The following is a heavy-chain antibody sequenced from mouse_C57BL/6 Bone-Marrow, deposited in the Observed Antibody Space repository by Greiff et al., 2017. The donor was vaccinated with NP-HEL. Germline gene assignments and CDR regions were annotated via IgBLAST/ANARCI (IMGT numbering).Heavy chain of an antibody. D-gene: IGHD2-4*01. Sequence: VHVKQSGAELVRPGASVKLSCTASGFNIKDDYMHWVKQRPEQGLEWIGWIDPENGDTEYASKFQGKATITADTSSNTAYLQLSSLTSEDTAVYYCTTWGDYDDYFDYWGQGTTLTVSS. CDR3: TTWGDYDDYFDY. CDR2: IDPENGDT. J-gene: IGHJ2*01. CDR1: GFNIKDDY. V-gene: IGHV14-4*01.